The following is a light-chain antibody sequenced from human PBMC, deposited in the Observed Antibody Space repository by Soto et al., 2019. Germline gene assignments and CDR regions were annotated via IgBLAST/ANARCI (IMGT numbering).Light chain of an antibody. J-gene: IGLJ2*01. CDR1: SSDIGGYDF. V-gene: IGLV2-14*01. Sequence: QSALTQPASVSGSPGQSVTISCSGTSSDIGGYDFVSWYQHHPGKAPQLMIFEVSNRPSGVSSRFSGSKSGNTASLTISGLQAEDEADYYCASKTTNRVYMLFGGGTKLTVL. CDR3: ASKTTNRVYML. CDR2: EVS.